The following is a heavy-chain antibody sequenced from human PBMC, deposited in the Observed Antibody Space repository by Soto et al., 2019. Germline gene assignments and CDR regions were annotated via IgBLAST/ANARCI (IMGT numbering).Heavy chain of an antibody. CDR1: GFTFANYA. CDR3: AKVPLKLAYFDY. Sequence: GGSLRLSCAASGFTFANYAMNWVRQAPGKGLEWVSTISGNGDSTYYADSVKGRFTISRDNPKNTLYLQMNSLRAEDTAAYYCAKVPLKLAYFDYWGQGNLVTVSS. D-gene: IGHD1-1*01. CDR2: ISGNGDST. J-gene: IGHJ4*02. V-gene: IGHV3-23*01.